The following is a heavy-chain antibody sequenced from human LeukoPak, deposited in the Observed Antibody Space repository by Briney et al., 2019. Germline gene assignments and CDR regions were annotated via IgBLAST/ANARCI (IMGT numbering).Heavy chain of an antibody. V-gene: IGHV1-69*01. CDR1: GGTFSSYA. D-gene: IGHD3-22*01. CDR3: HYYDSSGYVDY. CDR2: IIPIFGTA. J-gene: IGHJ4*02. Sequence: SVKVSCKASGGTFSSYAISWVRQAPGQGLEWMGGIIPIFGTANYAQKFQGRVTITADESTSTAYMELSSLRSEDTAVYYCHYYDSSGYVDYWGQGTLVTVSS.